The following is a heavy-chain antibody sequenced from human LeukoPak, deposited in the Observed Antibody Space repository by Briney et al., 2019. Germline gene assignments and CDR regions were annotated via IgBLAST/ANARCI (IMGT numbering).Heavy chain of an antibody. CDR3: ARAPRRAVAGTYRYYFDY. Sequence: ASVKVSCKASGYTFTSYDINWVRQATGQGLEWMGWMNPNSGNTGYAQKFQGRVTMTRNTSISTAYMELSSLRSEDTAVYYCARAPRRAVAGTYRYYFDYWSQGTLVTVSS. V-gene: IGHV1-8*01. CDR2: MNPNSGNT. J-gene: IGHJ4*02. D-gene: IGHD6-19*01. CDR1: GYTFTSYD.